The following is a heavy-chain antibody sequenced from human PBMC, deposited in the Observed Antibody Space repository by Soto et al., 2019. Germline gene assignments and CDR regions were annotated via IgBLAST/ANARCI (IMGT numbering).Heavy chain of an antibody. CDR3: ARDRDTAMVDGAFDI. Sequence: QVQLVESGGGVVQPGRSLRLSCAASGFTFSHYGVHWVRQAPGKGLEWVAGIGDDGSNIHYADSVKGRLTISRDNSKKALFLQMNSLRAEDTAVYYCARDRDTAMVDGAFDIWGQGTMVTVSS. D-gene: IGHD5-18*01. CDR1: GFTFSHYG. CDR2: IGDDGSNI. J-gene: IGHJ3*02. V-gene: IGHV3-33*01.